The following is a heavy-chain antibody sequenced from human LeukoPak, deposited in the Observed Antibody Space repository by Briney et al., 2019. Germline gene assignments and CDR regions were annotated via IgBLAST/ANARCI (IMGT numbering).Heavy chain of an antibody. D-gene: IGHD3-22*01. CDR3: ARDYYYYDSSGYYYAVYYYYMDV. J-gene: IGHJ6*03. CDR1: GGPFRGFF. V-gene: IGHV4-34*01. Sequence: SETLSLTCAVYGGPFRGFFWSWIRQPPGKGLEWIGEINHSGSTNYNPSLKSRVTISVDTSKNQFSLKLSSVTAADTAVYYCARDYYYYDSSGYYYAVYYYYMDVWGKGTTVTVSS. CDR2: INHSGST.